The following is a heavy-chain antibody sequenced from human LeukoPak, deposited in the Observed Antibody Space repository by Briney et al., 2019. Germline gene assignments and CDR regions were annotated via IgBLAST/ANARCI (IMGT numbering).Heavy chain of an antibody. Sequence: SETLSLTCTVSGGSISSGGYYWSWIRQHPGKGLEWIGYIYYRGSTHYYPSLKSRVTISVDTSKNQFSLNVTSVTAADTAVYYCARELIKPDGGGYYYYYMDVWGKGTTVTVSS. J-gene: IGHJ6*03. CDR2: IYYRGST. V-gene: IGHV4-31*03. D-gene: IGHD3-10*01. CDR1: GGSISSGGYY. CDR3: ARELIKPDGGGYYYYYMDV.